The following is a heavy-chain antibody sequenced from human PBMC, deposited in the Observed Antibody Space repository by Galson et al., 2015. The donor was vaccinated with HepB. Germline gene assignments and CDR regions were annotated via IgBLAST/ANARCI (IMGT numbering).Heavy chain of an antibody. Sequence: SLRLSCAASGFTFSSYGMHWVRQAPGKGLEWVAVISYDGSNKYYADSVKGRFTISRDNSKNTLYLQMNSLRAEDTAVYYCAKLTVLSLTDYYYGMDVWGQGTTVTVSS. CDR3: AKLTVLSLTDYYYGMDV. J-gene: IGHJ6*02. CDR2: ISYDGSNK. CDR1: GFTFSSYG. V-gene: IGHV3-30*18. D-gene: IGHD4-11*01.